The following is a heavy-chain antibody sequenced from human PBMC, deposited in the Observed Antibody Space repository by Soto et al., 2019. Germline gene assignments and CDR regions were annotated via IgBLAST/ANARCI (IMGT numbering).Heavy chain of an antibody. Sequence: QVQLVQSGAEVKKPGASVKVSCKASGYTFTSYGISWVRQAPGQGLEWMGWISAYNGNTNYAQRLQGRVTMTTDTSTSSAYMELRSLRSDDTAVYYCARDRRSGGSCCLADYWGQGTLVTVSS. V-gene: IGHV1-18*01. CDR2: ISAYNGNT. CDR3: ARDRRSGGSCCLADY. D-gene: IGHD2-15*01. CDR1: GYTFTSYG. J-gene: IGHJ4*02.